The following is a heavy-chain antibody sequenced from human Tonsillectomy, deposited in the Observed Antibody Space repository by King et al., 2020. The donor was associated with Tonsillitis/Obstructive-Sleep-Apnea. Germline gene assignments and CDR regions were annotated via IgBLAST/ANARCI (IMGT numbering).Heavy chain of an antibody. D-gene: IGHD2-2*01. Sequence: VQLVESGGGVVQPGRSLRLSCAASGFTFSSYGMHWVRQAPGKGLEWVAVIWYDGSNKYYADYVKGRFTISRDNSKNRMYLQMNSLRAEDTSVYYCARDRVLVVVPAADGGYFDLWGRGTLVTVSS. CDR1: GFTFSSYG. CDR2: IWYDGSNK. CDR3: ARDRVLVVVPAADGGYFDL. J-gene: IGHJ2*01. V-gene: IGHV3-33*01.